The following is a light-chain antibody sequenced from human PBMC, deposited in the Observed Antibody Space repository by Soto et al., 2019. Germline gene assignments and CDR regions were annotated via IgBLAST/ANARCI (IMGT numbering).Light chain of an antibody. Sequence: QSVLTQPASVSGSPGQSITFSCTGTSNDVGFYDYVSWYQQHPGKAPKLLIYEVSNRLSGVSNRFSGSKSGNTASLTISGLQADDEADYYCSSYTRSSTQAFGTGTKVTVL. CDR1: SNDVGFYDY. CDR3: SSYTRSSTQA. J-gene: IGLJ1*01. CDR2: EVS. V-gene: IGLV2-14*01.